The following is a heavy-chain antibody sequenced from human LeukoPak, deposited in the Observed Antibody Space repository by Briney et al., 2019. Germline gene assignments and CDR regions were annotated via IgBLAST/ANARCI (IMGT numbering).Heavy chain of an antibody. J-gene: IGHJ4*02. CDR2: INPSGGST. Sequence: ASVKVSCKASGYTFTGYYMHWVRQAPGQGLEWMGIINPSGGSTSYAQKFQGRVTMTRDTSTSTVYMELSSLRSEDTAVYYCARGRDYVWGSYRRTYYFDYWGQGTLVTVSS. CDR3: ARGRDYVWGSYRRTYYFDY. CDR1: GYTFTGYY. V-gene: IGHV1-46*01. D-gene: IGHD3-16*02.